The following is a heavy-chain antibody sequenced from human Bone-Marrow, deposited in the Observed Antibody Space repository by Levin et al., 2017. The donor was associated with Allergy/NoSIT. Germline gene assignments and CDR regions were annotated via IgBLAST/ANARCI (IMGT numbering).Heavy chain of an antibody. Sequence: GGSLRLSCAASGFTFSNAWMTWVRQAPGKGLEWVGRIKSKSDGETTDYAAPVKGRFTISRDDSENMLYLQMNSLKTEDTAVYYCATAGFSSSRFEYWGQGSLVTVSS. CDR2: IKSKSDGETT. CDR1: GFTFSNAW. D-gene: IGHD2-2*01. CDR3: ATAGFSSSRFEY. J-gene: IGHJ4*02. V-gene: IGHV3-15*01.